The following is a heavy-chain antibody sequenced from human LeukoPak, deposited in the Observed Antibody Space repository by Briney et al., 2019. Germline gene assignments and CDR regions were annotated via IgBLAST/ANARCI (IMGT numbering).Heavy chain of an antibody. CDR1: GFSFSSYE. V-gene: IGHV3-48*03. CDR3: ARGTWPNKLFDY. D-gene: IGHD1/OR15-1a*01. CDR2: IGSSGSTV. Sequence: GGSLRLSCAASGFSFSSYEINWVRQAPGKGLEWVSYIGSSGSTVYYADSVKGRFTISRDNAKKSLYLQMNSLRDEDTAVYYCARGTWPNKLFDYWGQGTLVTVSS. J-gene: IGHJ4*02.